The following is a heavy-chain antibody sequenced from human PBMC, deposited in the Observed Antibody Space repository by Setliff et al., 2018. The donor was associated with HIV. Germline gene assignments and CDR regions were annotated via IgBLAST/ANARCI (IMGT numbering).Heavy chain of an antibody. CDR1: GGTFNINA. CDR3: SKVSEHRTSSGSFYYYMDV. CDR2: IIPLFGTA. Sequence: SVKVSCKASGGTFNINAVTWVRQAPGQGLEWVGAIIPLFGTANYAQKSQGRVTITADDSTSTVYMEVRSLRSADTAVYYCSKVSEHRTSSGSFYYYMDVWGEGTTVTVSS. D-gene: IGHD6-6*01. J-gene: IGHJ6*03. V-gene: IGHV1-69*13.